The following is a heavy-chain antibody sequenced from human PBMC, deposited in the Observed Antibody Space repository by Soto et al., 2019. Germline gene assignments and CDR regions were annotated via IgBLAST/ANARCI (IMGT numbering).Heavy chain of an antibody. CDR1: GFTFSDYY. CDR3: ARANPLHTVIVGPNFDY. D-gene: IGHD1-26*01. Sequence: GGSLRLSCAASGFTFSDYYMSWIRQAPGKGLEWVSYISSSGSTIYYADSVKGRFTISRDNAKNSLYLQMNSLRAEDTAVYYCARANPLHTVIVGPNFDYWGQGTLVTVSS. CDR2: ISSSGSTI. J-gene: IGHJ4*02. V-gene: IGHV3-11*01.